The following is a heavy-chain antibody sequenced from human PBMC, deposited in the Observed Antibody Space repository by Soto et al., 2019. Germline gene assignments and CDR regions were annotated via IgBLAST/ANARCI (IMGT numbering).Heavy chain of an antibody. CDR3: ARAIAAAGTGWSDP. Sequence: GGSLILSCAASGFTFSSYAMHWVRQAPGKGLEWVAVISYDGSNKYYADSVKGRFTISRDNSKNTLYLQMNSLRAEDTAVYYCARAIAAAGTGWSDPWGQGTLVTVSS. V-gene: IGHV3-30-3*01. CDR2: ISYDGSNK. J-gene: IGHJ5*02. CDR1: GFTFSSYA. D-gene: IGHD6-13*01.